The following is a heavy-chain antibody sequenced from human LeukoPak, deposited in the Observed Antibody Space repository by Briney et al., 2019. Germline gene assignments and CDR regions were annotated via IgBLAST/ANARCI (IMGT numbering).Heavy chain of an antibody. J-gene: IGHJ4*02. CDR2: ISRSSSYI. Sequence: GGSLRLSCAASGFTFSSYTMNWVRQAPGKGLEWVSSISRSSSYIYYADPVKGRFTISRDNAKNSLYLQMHTLRAEDTAVYYCARGSTVVRGVSPAGDYWGQGTLVTVSS. CDR3: ARGSTVVRGVSPAGDY. V-gene: IGHV3-21*01. D-gene: IGHD3-10*01. CDR1: GFTFSSYT.